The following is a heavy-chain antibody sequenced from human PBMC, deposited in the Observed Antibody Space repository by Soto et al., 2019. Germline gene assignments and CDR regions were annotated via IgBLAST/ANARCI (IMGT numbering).Heavy chain of an antibody. CDR1: GVSISSGTYS. D-gene: IGHD3-22*01. CDR2: IYHSCRT. Sequence: QLQLQESGSGLVKPSQTLSLTCAVSGVSISSGTYSWSWIRQPPGKGLEWIGYIYHSCRTYYNPSLESRVTISVDRSKNHFSMKSSSVTAAGTAVYYCAIAKQNGSSGYYGDAVDIWGLGTMVTVSS. CDR3: AIAKQNGSSGYYGDAVDI. J-gene: IGHJ3*02. V-gene: IGHV4-30-2*01.